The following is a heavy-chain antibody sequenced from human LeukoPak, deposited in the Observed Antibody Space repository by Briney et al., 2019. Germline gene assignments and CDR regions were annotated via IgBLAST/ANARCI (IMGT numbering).Heavy chain of an antibody. V-gene: IGHV3-7*01. CDR1: GFTFSNYW. CDR3: ARDQDSILVEGTTNWYFDL. J-gene: IGHJ2*01. Sequence: GGSLRLSCAASGFTFSNYWMSWVRQAPGKGLEWLANINQDGSEKYYVDSVKGRFTISRDNAKNSLYLQINSLRTDDTAVYYCARDQDSILVEGTTNWYFDLWGRGTLVTVSS. CDR2: INQDGSEK. D-gene: IGHD2-2*01.